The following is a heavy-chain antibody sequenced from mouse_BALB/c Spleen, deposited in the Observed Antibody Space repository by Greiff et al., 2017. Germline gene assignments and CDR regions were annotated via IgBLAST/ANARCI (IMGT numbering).Heavy chain of an antibody. CDR3: ARSHSFRYFDV. J-gene: IGHJ1*01. Sequence: QVQLKESGAELMKPGASVKISCKATGYTFSSYWIEWVKQRPGHGLEWIGEILPGSGSTNYNEKFKGKATFTADTSSNTAYMQLSSLTSEDSAVYYCARSHSFRYFDVWGAGTTVTVSS. V-gene: IGHV1-9*01. CDR1: GYTFSSYW. CDR2: ILPGSGST.